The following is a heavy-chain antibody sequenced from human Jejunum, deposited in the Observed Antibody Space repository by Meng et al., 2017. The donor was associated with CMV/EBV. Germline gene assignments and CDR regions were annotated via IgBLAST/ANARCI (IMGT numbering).Heavy chain of an antibody. J-gene: IGHJ4*02. CDR3: ARNRDGLAGHFDC. CDR1: GFTFSNYW. CDR2: ITPDGSTT. D-gene: IGHD3-3*02. V-gene: IGHV3-74*01. Sequence: EVQLVESGGDLVQPGGSLSFSCAASGFTFSNYWLNWVRQAPGKGLVWVSRITPDGSTTNYADSVKGRFTISRDNAKNTLYLQMNSLSAEDTAVYYCARNRDGLAGHFDCWGQGTLVTVSS.